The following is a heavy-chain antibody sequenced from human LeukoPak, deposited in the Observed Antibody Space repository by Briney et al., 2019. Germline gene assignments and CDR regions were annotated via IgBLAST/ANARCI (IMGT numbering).Heavy chain of an antibody. CDR1: GFTFSSYW. CDR2: INSDGSRT. CDR3: ARVYETNGYLY. D-gene: IGHD3-22*01. Sequence: GGSLRLSCAASGFTFSSYWMHWVRQAPGKGLVWVSYINSDGSRTSYADSEKGRFTISRDNAKNTLYLQMNSLRVEDTAVYYCARVYETNGYLYWGQGSLSPSPQ. V-gene: IGHV3-74*01. J-gene: IGHJ4*02.